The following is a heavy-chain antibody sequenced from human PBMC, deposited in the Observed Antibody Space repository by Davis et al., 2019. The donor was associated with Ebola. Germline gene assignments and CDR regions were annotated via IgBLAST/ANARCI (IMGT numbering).Heavy chain of an antibody. CDR1: GFTFSSYW. V-gene: IGHV3-74*01. CDR3: ARVNSGSYHGYYYYYYGMDV. D-gene: IGHD1-26*01. CDR2: INSDGSST. Sequence: GESLKISCAASGFTFSSYWMHWVRQAPGKGLVWVSRINSDGSSTSYADSVKGRFTISRDNAKNTLYLQMNSLRAEDTAVYYCARVNSGSYHGYYYYYYGMDVWGQGTTVTVS. J-gene: IGHJ6*02.